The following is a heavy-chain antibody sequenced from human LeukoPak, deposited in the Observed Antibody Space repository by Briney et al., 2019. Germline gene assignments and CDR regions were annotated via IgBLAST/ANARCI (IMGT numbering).Heavy chain of an antibody. CDR3: AREKTVLHYYYGMDV. D-gene: IGHD4-17*01. Sequence: SETLSLTCNVSGGSFSPYYWSWVRQPAGKGLEWIGRIYASGRVSISGSTNYNPSLKSRVTMSVDTSKKQFSLRLNSVTAADTAVYYCAREKTVLHYYYGMDVWGQGTTVTVSS. CDR1: GGSFSPYY. V-gene: IGHV4-4*07. J-gene: IGHJ6*02. CDR2: IYASGRVSISGST.